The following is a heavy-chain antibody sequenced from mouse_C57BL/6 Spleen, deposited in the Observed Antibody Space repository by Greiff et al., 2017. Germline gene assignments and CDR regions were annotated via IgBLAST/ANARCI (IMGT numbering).Heavy chain of an antibody. D-gene: IGHD2-1*01. CDR2: ISDGGSYT. CDR3: ARDRGNYLYYAMDY. CDR1: GFTFSSYA. J-gene: IGHJ4*01. Sequence: EVMLVESGGGLVKPGGSLKLSCAASGFTFSSYAMSWVRQTPEKRLEWVATISDGGSYTYYPDNVKGRFTISRDNAKNNLYLQMSHLKSEDTAMYYCARDRGNYLYYAMDYWGQGTSVTVSS. V-gene: IGHV5-4*01.